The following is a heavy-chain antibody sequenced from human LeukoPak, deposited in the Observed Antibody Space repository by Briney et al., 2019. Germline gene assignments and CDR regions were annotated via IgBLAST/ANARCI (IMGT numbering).Heavy chain of an antibody. J-gene: IGHJ5*02. CDR3: ARVLLPNWFDP. D-gene: IGHD2-15*01. V-gene: IGHV3-21*01. CDR2: ISSSSSYI. CDR1: GFTFSTHS. Sequence: GGSLRLSCAASGFTFSTHSMSWVRQAPGKGLEWVSSISSSSSYIYYADSVKGRFTISRDNAKNSLYLQMNSLRAEDTAVYYCARVLLPNWFDPWGQGTLVTVSS.